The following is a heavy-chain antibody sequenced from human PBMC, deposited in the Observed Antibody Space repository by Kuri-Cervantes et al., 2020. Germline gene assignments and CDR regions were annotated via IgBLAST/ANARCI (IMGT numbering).Heavy chain of an antibody. V-gene: IGHV3-53*01. Sequence: GESLKISCVASGFTVSSYYMSWVRQAPGKGLEWVSVIYSGGSTNHADSVKGRFTISRDNSRNTLYLQMNSLRADDTAVYYCARSPKWYFDLWGRGTLVTSPQ. J-gene: IGHJ2*01. CDR3: ARSPKWYFDL. CDR1: GFTVSSYY. CDR2: IYSGGST.